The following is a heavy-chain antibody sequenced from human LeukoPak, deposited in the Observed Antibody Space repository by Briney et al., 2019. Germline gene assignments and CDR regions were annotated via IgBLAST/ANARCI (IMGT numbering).Heavy chain of an antibody. V-gene: IGHV3-23*01. D-gene: IGHD2-15*01. CDR2: IRADAVTT. CDR3: AKNGDRGAYCTGGTCYPYFYYYMDV. Sequence: PGGSLRLSCATSGFIFSHHGMNWVRQAPGKGLEWVSGIRADAVTTYYADSVKGRFIISRDNSKNTLYLQMNSLRAEDTAIYYCAKNGDRGAYCTGGTCYPYFYYYMDVWGKGTTVTI. CDR1: GFIFSHHG. J-gene: IGHJ6*03.